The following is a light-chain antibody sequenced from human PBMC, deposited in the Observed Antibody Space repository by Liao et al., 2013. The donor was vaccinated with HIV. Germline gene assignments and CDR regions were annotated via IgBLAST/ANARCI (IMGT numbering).Light chain of an antibody. V-gene: IGLV3-1*01. CDR3: QVWDSDSDQVV. CDR1: KLGDQD. Sequence: SYELTQPPSVSVSPGQTASITCSGDKLGDQDVSWYQQKPGQSPVLVIYQDSKRPSGIPERFSGSNSGNTATLTISGTQAMDEADYYCQVWDSDSDQVVFGGGTRLTVL. CDR2: QDS. J-gene: IGLJ3*02.